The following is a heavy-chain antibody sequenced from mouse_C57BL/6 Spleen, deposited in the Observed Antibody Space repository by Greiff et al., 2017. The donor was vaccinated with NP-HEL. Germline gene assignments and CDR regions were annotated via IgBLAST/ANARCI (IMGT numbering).Heavy chain of an antibody. CDR1: GFTFTDYY. D-gene: IGHD1-1*02. V-gene: IGHV7-3*01. CDR3: ARGDYGAWFAY. J-gene: IGHJ3*01. Sequence: EVKLVESGGGLVQPGGSLSLSCAASGFTFTDYYMSWVRQPPGKALEWLGFIRNKANGYTTEYSASVKGRFTISRDNSQSILYLQMNALRAEDSATYYCARGDYGAWFAYWGQGTLVTVSA. CDR2: IRNKANGYTT.